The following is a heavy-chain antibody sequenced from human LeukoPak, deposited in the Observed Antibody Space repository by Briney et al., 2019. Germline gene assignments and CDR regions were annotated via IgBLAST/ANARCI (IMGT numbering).Heavy chain of an antibody. D-gene: IGHD3-3*01. CDR2: ISGSGGST. J-gene: IGHJ5*02. CDR1: GFTFSSYA. CDR3: AKGGYDFWSGYLNWFDP. V-gene: IGHV3-23*01. Sequence: GSLRLSCAASGFTFSSYAMSWVRQAPGKGLEWVSAISGSGGSTYYADSVKGRFTISRGNSKNTLYLQMNSLRAEDTAVYYCAKGGYDFWSGYLNWFDPWGQGTLVTVSS.